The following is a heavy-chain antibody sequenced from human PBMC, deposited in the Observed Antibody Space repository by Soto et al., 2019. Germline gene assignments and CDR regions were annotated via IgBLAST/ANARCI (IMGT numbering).Heavy chain of an antibody. D-gene: IGHD5-18*01. Sequence: QVQLVQSGAEVKKPGASVKVSCKASGYTFTSYYMHWVRQAPGQGLEWMGIINPSGGSTSYAQKFQGRVTMTRDTSTSTVYMELSSLRSEDTAVYYCARGSGYSYGRPPPYFDYWGQGTLVTVSS. CDR2: INPSGGST. CDR1: GYTFTSYY. V-gene: IGHV1-46*01. J-gene: IGHJ4*02. CDR3: ARGSGYSYGRPPPYFDY.